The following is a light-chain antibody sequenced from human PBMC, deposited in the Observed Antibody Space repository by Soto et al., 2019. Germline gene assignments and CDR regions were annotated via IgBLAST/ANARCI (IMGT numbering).Light chain of an antibody. Sequence: QSALTQPASVSGSPGQSITISCTGASSDVGSDNLVSWYQQLPGKGPKLILYEGTKRPSGAPHRFSGSQSGNTASLTISGLQAEDEADYYCYSYAGGTTWVFGGGTKLTVL. J-gene: IGLJ3*02. CDR1: SSDVGSDNL. CDR3: YSYAGGTTWV. CDR2: EGT. V-gene: IGLV2-23*01.